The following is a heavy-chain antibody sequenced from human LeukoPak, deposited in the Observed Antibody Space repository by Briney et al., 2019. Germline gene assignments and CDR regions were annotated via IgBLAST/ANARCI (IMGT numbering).Heavy chain of an antibody. J-gene: IGHJ4*02. CDR2: IYTSGST. CDR1: GGSISGYY. D-gene: IGHD1-26*01. CDR3: ARAYSRSYSHFDD. V-gene: IGHV4-4*09. Sequence: PSETLSLTCTASGGSISGYYWSWIRQPPGKGLEWIGYIYTSGSTNYNPSLKSRVTISVDTSKNQFSLRLSSVTAADTAMYFCARAYSRSYSHFDDWGQGTLVTVSS.